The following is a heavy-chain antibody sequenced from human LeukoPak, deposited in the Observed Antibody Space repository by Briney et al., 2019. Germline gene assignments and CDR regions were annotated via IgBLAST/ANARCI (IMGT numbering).Heavy chain of an antibody. V-gene: IGHV6-1*01. D-gene: IGHD5-12*01. CDR3: VRSGYSGYLDY. J-gene: IGHJ4*02. Sequence: SQTLSLTCVISGDSVSRNSVAWNWIRQSPSRGLEWLGRTYYRSKWYNHYAVSVKSRITINPDTSKNQFSLQLNSVTPDDTAVYYCVRSGYSGYLDYWGQGTLVTVSS. CDR2: TYYRSKWYN. CDR1: GDSVSRNSVA.